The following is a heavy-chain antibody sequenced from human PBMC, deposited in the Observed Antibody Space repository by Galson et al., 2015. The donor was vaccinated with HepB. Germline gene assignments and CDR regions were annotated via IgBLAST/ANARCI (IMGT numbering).Heavy chain of an antibody. J-gene: IGHJ4*02. Sequence: SLRLSCAASGFTFSNYWMSWVRQAPGKGLEWVANIKQDGGEKYFVDSVKGRFTISRDNAKKSLYLQMNSLRAEDTAVYYCAREACSSTSCPYDCWGQGTLVTVSS. CDR1: GFTFSNYW. V-gene: IGHV3-7*03. D-gene: IGHD2-2*01. CDR3: AREACSSTSCPYDC. CDR2: IKQDGGEK.